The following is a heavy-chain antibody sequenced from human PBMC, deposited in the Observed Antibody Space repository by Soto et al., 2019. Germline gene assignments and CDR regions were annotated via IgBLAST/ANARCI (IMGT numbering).Heavy chain of an antibody. J-gene: IGHJ4*02. CDR1: GYTFTSYG. CDR2: ISAYNGNT. CDR3: ARDGVGYYDSSGYYYAPRPFDS. Sequence: ASVKVSCKASGYTFTSYGISWVRQAPGQGLEWMGWISAYNGNTNYAQKLQGRVTMTTDTSTSTAYMELRSLRSDDTAVYYCARDGVGYYDSSGYYYAPRPFDSWGQGTLVTVSS. D-gene: IGHD3-22*01. V-gene: IGHV1-18*04.